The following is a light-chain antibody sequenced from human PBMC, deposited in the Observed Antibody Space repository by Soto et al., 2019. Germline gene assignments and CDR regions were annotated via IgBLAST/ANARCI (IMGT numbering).Light chain of an antibody. Sequence: EIVMTQSPATLSVSPGERATLSCRASQSVSSNLAWYQQKPGQAPRLLISGASTRATDIPARFSGSGSGTDFTLTISSLEPEDFAVYYCQQRSNWPIITFGQGTRLEIK. J-gene: IGKJ5*01. CDR2: GAS. CDR3: QQRSNWPIIT. V-gene: IGKV3-15*01. CDR1: QSVSSN.